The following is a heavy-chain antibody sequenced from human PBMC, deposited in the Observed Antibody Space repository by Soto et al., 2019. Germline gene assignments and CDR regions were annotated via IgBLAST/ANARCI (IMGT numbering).Heavy chain of an antibody. CDR2: IGNEANSYST. D-gene: IGHD6-19*01. Sequence: PGGSLRLSCAASGFSFSDHYMDWVRQAPGKGLEWVGRIGNEANSYSTDYAASVRGRFSISRDDSKKSLYVQMNSLIPEDTAVYYCGRGARTGWYEIDTWGQGTLVTVSS. V-gene: IGHV3-72*01. CDR1: GFSFSDHY. CDR3: GRGARTGWYEIDT. J-gene: IGHJ5*02.